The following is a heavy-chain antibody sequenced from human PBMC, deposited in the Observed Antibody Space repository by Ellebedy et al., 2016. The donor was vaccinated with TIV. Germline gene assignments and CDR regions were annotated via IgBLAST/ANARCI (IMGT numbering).Heavy chain of an antibody. CDR3: ARAPAGTQQSPLDY. V-gene: IGHV4-4*02. CDR2: IYQSGST. D-gene: IGHD6-13*01. J-gene: IGHJ4*02. Sequence: MPSETLSLTCAVSGDSISSSNWWHWVRQTPGKGLEWIGEIYQSGSTNYNPSLKSRVTISVDKSKNQFSLKLTSVTAADTAVYYCARAPAGTQQSPLDYWGQGTLVTVSS. CDR1: GDSISSSNW.